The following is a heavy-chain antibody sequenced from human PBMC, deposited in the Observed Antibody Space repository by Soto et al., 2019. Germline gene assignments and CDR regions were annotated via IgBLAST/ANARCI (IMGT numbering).Heavy chain of an antibody. J-gene: IGHJ5*02. D-gene: IGHD3-10*01. Sequence: EVQLVESGGGLVQPGRSLRLSCAASGFTFDDYAMHWVRQAPGKGLEWVSGISWNSGSIGYADSVKGRFTISRDNAKNSLYLQMNRLRAEDTALYYCAKVQLGSALIGCFDPWGQGTLVTVSS. V-gene: IGHV3-9*01. CDR1: GFTFDDYA. CDR3: AKVQLGSALIGCFDP. CDR2: ISWNSGSI.